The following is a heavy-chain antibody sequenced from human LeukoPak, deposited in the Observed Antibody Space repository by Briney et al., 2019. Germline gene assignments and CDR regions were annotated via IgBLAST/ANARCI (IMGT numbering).Heavy chain of an antibody. CDR1: GGSISSYY. CDR2: IYYSGST. D-gene: IGHD3-10*01. Sequence: PSETLSLTCTVSGGSISSYYWSWIRQPPGKGLEWIGYIYYSGSTNYNPSLKSRVTISVDTSKNQFSLKLSSVTAADTAVYYCAAIRGSGSYYAHSFDYWGQGTLVTVSS. CDR3: AAIRGSGSYYAHSFDY. V-gene: IGHV4-59*08. J-gene: IGHJ4*02.